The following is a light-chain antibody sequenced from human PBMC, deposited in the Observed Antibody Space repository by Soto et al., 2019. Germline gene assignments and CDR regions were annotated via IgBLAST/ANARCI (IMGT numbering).Light chain of an antibody. J-gene: IGLJ3*02. CDR2: GVS. Sequence: QSALTQPASVSGSHGQSITISCTGTSSDVGGYDYVSWYQQHPGKAPKLMIYGVSNRPSGVSNRFSGSKSGNTASLTISGLQAEDEADYYCSSYTNSITHVFGGGTKLTVL. CDR3: SSYTNSITHV. CDR1: SSDVGGYDY. V-gene: IGLV2-14*03.